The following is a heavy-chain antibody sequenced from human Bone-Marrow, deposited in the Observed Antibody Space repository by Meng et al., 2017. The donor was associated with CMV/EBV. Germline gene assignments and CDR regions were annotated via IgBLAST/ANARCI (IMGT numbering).Heavy chain of an antibody. CDR3: AKALSNYDFWSGSAS. D-gene: IGHD3-3*01. CDR2: IRWDGSDK. V-gene: IGHV3-30*02. CDR1: GFIFNTYG. Sequence: GGSLRLSCAASGFIFNTYGMHWVRQVPGKGLEWVSFIRWDGSDKFYGESLKGRFTVSRDNSKNTMYLQMTGLRAEDTAVYFCAKALSNYDFWSGSASWGQGTVVTCYS. J-gene: IGHJ5*02.